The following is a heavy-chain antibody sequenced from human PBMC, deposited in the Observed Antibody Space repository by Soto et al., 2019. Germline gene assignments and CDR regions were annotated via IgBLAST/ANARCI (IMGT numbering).Heavy chain of an antibody. J-gene: IGHJ4*02. CDR3: ATYPRGADGTSG. CDR2: INHSGST. V-gene: IGHV4-34*01. D-gene: IGHD6-13*01. CDR1: GGSFSGYY. Sequence: SETLSLTCAVYGGSFSGYYWSWIRQPPGKGLEWIGEINHSGSTNYNPSLKSRVTISVDTSKNQFSLKLSSVTAADTAVYYCATYPRGADGTSGWGQGTLVTVSS.